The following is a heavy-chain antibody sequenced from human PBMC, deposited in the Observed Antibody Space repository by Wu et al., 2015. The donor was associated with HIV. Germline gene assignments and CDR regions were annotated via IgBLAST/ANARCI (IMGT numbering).Heavy chain of an antibody. D-gene: IGHD3-10*01. Sequence: QVQLVQSGAEVRGPGASVKISCKASGYTFSDYFIFWLRQAPGQGLEWMGWINPHTGGTNDAQNFRGRFTMTGDTSITTAHMELTRLRSDDTAVYYCARDLWFGESPFDYWGQGTLVTVSS. CDR1: GYTFSDYF. V-gene: IGHV1-2*02. CDR2: INPHTGGT. J-gene: IGHJ4*02. CDR3: ARDLWFGESPFDY.